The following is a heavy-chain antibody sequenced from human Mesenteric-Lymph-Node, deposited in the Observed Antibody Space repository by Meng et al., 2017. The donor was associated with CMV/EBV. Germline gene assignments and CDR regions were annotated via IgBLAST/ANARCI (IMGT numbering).Heavy chain of an antibody. CDR2: LSGTSGNT. CDR1: GFTFRTSA. CDR3: AKVGSTVEVPSPIRDWFDP. D-gene: IGHD2-2*01. V-gene: IGHV3-23*01. Sequence: GGSLRLSCAASGFTFRTSAMTWVRQAPGKGLEWVSALSGTSGNTEYAASVKGRFTISRDNSNNTVYLQMNSLRAEDTAIYYCAKVGSTVEVPSPIRDWFDPWGQGTLVTVSS. J-gene: IGHJ5*02.